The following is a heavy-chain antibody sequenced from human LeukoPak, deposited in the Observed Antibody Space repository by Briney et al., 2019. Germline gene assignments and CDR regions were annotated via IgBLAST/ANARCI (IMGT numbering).Heavy chain of an antibody. CDR1: GYSSSIDYY. CDR3: AGTSSGYYSTDY. CDR2: IHHSGST. V-gene: IGHV4-38-2*02. Sequence: SETLSLTCTVSGYSSSIDYYWGWIRQSPGKGLEWIGSIHHSGSTYYNPSLKSRVTISGDTSTSQFSLRLTSVTAADTAVYYCAGTSSGYYSTDYWGQGTLVTVSS. D-gene: IGHD5-12*01. J-gene: IGHJ4*02.